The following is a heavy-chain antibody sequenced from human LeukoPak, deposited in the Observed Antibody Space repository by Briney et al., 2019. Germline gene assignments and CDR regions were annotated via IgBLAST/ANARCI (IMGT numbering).Heavy chain of an antibody. D-gene: IGHD5-24*01. CDR2: IRYDGSNK. J-gene: IGHJ6*03. CDR1: GFTFSSYG. V-gene: IGHV3-30*02. CDR3: AKDGGEMATIDYYYYMDV. Sequence: GGSLRLSCAASGFTFSSYGMHWVRQAPGKGLEWVAFIRYDGSNKYYADSVKGRFTISRDNSKNTLYLQMNSLRAEDTAVYYCAKDGGEMATIDYYYYMDVWGKGTTVTVSS.